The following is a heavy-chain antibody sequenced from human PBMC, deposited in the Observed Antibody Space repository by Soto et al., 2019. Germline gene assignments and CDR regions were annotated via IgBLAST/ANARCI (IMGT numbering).Heavy chain of an antibody. D-gene: IGHD2-2*01. Sequence: ASVKVSCKASGYTFTSYGIGWVRQAPGQGLEWMGWISAYNGNTNYAQKLQGRVTMTTDTSTSTAYMELRSLRSDDTAVYYCARSYCSSTSCYLFDIWGQGTMVTVSS. CDR2: ISAYNGNT. CDR3: ARSYCSSTSCYLFDI. J-gene: IGHJ3*02. CDR1: GYTFTSYG. V-gene: IGHV1-18*01.